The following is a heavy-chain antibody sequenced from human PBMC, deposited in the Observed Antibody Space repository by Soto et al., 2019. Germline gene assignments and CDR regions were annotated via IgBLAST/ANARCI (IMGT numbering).Heavy chain of an antibody. D-gene: IGHD3-10*01. CDR3: ASSLLLLWFGELLPYYFDY. V-gene: IGHV4-39*01. Sequence: SETLSLTCTVSGGSISSSSYYWGWIRQPPGKGLEWIGSIYYSGSTYYNPSLKSRVTISVDTSKNKFSLKLSSVTAADTAVYYCASSLLLLWFGELLPYYFDYWGQGTLVTVSS. CDR1: GGSISSSSYY. CDR2: IYYSGST. J-gene: IGHJ4*02.